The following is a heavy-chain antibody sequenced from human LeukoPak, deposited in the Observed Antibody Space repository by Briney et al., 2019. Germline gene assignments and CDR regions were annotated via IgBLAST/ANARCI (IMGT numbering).Heavy chain of an antibody. J-gene: IGHJ4*02. CDR1: GFTFSDYA. CDR3: ARDVRILGLIDY. V-gene: IGHV3-23*01. Sequence: GGSLRLSCAASGFTFSDYAMTWARQAPGKGLEWVSAISGSGSNTYYADSAKGRFTISRDNTKNTLSQQMNSLRAEDTAIYYCARDVRILGLIDYWGQGTLVTVSS. D-gene: IGHD1-26*01. CDR2: ISGSGSNT.